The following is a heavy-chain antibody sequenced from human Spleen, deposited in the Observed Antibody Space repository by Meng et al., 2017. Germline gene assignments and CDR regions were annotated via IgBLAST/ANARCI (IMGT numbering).Heavy chain of an antibody. D-gene: IGHD4-11*01. CDR1: GGSFSDYY. J-gene: IGHJ4*02. CDR3: ARGPTTMAHDFDY. V-gene: IGHV4-34*01. Sequence: QVRPKQWGAGLLKPSETLSLTCVVSGGSFSDYYWSWTRQPPGKGLEWIGEINHSGSTNYNPSLESRATISVDTSQNNLSLKLSSVTAADSAVYYCARGPTTMAHDFDYWGQGTLVTVSS. CDR2: INHSGST.